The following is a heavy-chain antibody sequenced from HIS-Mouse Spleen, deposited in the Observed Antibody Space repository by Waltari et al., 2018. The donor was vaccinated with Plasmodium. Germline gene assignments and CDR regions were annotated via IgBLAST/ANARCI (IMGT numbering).Heavy chain of an antibody. CDR1: GFTFSSYW. Sequence: EVQLVESGGGLVQPGGSLRLSCAASGFTFSSYWMSWVRQAPGKGLEWVANRKQDVSEKYYMDSVKGRFTISRDNAKNSLYLQMNSLRAEDTAVYYCASLMVNDAFDIWGQGTMVTVSS. J-gene: IGHJ3*02. V-gene: IGHV3-7*01. CDR2: RKQDVSEK. D-gene: IGHD2-8*01. CDR3: ASLMVNDAFDI.